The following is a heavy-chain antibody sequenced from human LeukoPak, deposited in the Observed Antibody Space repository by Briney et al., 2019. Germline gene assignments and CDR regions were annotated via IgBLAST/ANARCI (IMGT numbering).Heavy chain of an antibody. J-gene: IGHJ4*02. D-gene: IGHD2/OR15-2a*01. CDR3: ARVSLTAQYLLDY. CDR1: GYTFTGYY. V-gene: IGHV1-2*02. Sequence: APVKVSCKASGYTFTGYYMHWVRQAPGQGLEWMGWINPNSGGTNYAQKFQGRVTMTRDTSISTAYMELSRLTSDDTAVYYCARVSLTAQYLLDYWGQGTLVTVSS. CDR2: INPNSGGT.